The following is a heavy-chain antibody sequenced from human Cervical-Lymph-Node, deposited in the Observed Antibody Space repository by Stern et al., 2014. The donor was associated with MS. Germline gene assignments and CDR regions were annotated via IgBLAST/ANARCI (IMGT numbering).Heavy chain of an antibody. V-gene: IGHV3-30*18. Sequence: VQLVQSGGGVVQPGRSLRLSCAGSGFTFSSYGMVWVRQAPGGGLEWGGLISYDGSSKYHADPVKGRFTISRDNSKNTLYLQMNSLRAEDTAVYFCAKDYGGNKFAFDIWGQGTMVTVSS. CDR3: AKDYGGNKFAFDI. CDR1: GFTFSSYG. D-gene: IGHD4-23*01. CDR2: ISYDGSSK. J-gene: IGHJ3*02.